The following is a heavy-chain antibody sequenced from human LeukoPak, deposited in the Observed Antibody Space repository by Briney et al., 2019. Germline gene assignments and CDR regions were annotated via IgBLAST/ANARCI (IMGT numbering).Heavy chain of an antibody. CDR1: GGSFSGYF. J-gene: IGHJ6*02. D-gene: IGHD1-26*01. V-gene: IGHV4-34*01. CDR3: ARVPVVGATENYYGMDV. Sequence: SETLSLTCAVYGGSFSGYFWSWIRQPPGKGLEWIGEINHSGSTNYNPSLKSRVTISLDTSKNQFSLKLSSVTAADTAVYYCARVPVVGATENYYGMDVWGQGTTVTVSS. CDR2: INHSGST.